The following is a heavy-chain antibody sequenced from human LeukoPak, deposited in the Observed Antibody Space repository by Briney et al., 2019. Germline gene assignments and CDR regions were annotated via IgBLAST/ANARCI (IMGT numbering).Heavy chain of an antibody. CDR2: IYHSGST. CDR3: ARGPYSYDSSGAFDI. V-gene: IGHV4-38-2*02. Sequence: NPSETLSLTCSVSAYSIRSGFYWGWIRQPPGKGLEWIGSIYHSGSTYYNPSLKSRVTISVDTSKNQFSLKLSSVTAADTAVYFCARGPYSYDSSGAFDIWGQGTMVTVSS. CDR1: AYSIRSGFY. D-gene: IGHD3-22*01. J-gene: IGHJ3*02.